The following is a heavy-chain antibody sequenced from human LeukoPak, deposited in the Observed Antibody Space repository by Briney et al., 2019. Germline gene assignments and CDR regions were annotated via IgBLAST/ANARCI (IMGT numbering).Heavy chain of an antibody. CDR3: AREGIIATTQFDY. J-gene: IGHJ4*02. V-gene: IGHV4-4*07. D-gene: IGHD2-15*01. CDR1: GGSISSYY. CDR2: INTSGST. Sequence: SETLSLICTVSGGSISSYYWSWIRQPAGKGLEWIGRINTSGSTNYNPSLKSRGTLSVDTSKNQFSLRLSSVTAADTAVYYCAREGIIATTQFDYWGQGTLVTVSS.